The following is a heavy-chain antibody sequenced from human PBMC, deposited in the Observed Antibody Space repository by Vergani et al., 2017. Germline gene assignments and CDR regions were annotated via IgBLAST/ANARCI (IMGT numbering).Heavy chain of an antibody. D-gene: IGHD3-22*01. J-gene: IGHJ3*02. CDR2: INAGNGNT. V-gene: IGHV1-3*01. Sequence: QVQLVQSGAEVKKPGASVKVSCKASGYTFTSYAMHWVRQAPGKRLEWMGWINAGNGNTKYSQKFQGRVTITRDTSASTAYMELSSLRSEDTAVYYCARDSLTMIVVYDAFDIWGQGTMVTVSS. CDR3: ARDSLTMIVVYDAFDI. CDR1: GYTFTSYA.